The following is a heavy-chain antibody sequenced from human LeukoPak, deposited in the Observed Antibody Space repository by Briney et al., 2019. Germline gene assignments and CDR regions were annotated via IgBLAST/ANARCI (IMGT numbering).Heavy chain of an antibody. CDR3: ARVRTIVVAGGDAFDT. CDR1: GYTFTSYF. Sequence: ASVKVSCKASGYTFTSYFMHWVRQAPGQGLEWMAIINPSGGTTSYAQKFQGRLTMTRDMSTSTVSMELSSLTSQDTAVYYCARVRTIVVAGGDAFDTWGQGTMVTVSS. CDR2: INPSGGTT. J-gene: IGHJ3*02. V-gene: IGHV1-46*01. D-gene: IGHD6-19*01.